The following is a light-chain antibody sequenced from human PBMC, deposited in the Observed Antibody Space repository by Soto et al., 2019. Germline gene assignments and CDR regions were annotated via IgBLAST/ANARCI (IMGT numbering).Light chain of an antibody. CDR3: QQYGSSIQT. CDR2: GAS. Sequence: EIVLTQFPGTLSLSPGERATLSCRASQSVSSNYLAWYQQRPGQPPNLLIFGASNRAPGIPDRFSGSGSGTDFTLTISRMETADFAVYYCQQYGSSIQTFGQGTKVDTK. J-gene: IGKJ1*01. CDR1: QSVSSNY. V-gene: IGKV3-20*01.